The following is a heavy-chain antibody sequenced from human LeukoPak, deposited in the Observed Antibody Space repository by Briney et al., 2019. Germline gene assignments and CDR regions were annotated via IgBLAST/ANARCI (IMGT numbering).Heavy chain of an antibody. Sequence: GESLKISCKGSGYSFTSYWIGWVRQMPGKGLEWMGIIYPGDSDTRYSPSFQGQVTISADKSISTAYLQWSSLKASDTAMYYCARSLPKNYYDSSGYGGDAFDIWGQGTMVTVSS. V-gene: IGHV5-51*01. CDR1: GYSFTSYW. CDR3: ARSLPKNYYDSSGYGGDAFDI. D-gene: IGHD3-22*01. J-gene: IGHJ3*02. CDR2: IYPGDSDT.